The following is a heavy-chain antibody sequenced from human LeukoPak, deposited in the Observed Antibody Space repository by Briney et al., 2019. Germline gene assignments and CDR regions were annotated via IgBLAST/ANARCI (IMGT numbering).Heavy chain of an antibody. D-gene: IGHD1-14*01. CDR3: AREAFLTQSLGGMDV. Sequence: ASVKVSCKASGGTFSSYAISWVRQAPGQGLEWMGGIIPIFGTANYAQKFQGRVTITADESTSTAYMELSSLRSEDTAVYYCAREAFLTQSLGGMDVWGQGATVTVSS. CDR2: IIPIFGTA. V-gene: IGHV1-69*13. J-gene: IGHJ6*02. CDR1: GGTFSSYA.